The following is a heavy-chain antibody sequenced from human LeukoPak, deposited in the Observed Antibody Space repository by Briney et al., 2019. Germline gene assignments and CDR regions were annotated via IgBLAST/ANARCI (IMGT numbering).Heavy chain of an antibody. D-gene: IGHD6-13*01. CDR3: ASTIGSAGTQY. V-gene: IGHV3-74*01. CDR1: GFTFSNYV. J-gene: IGHJ4*02. CDR2: INGDGSTI. Sequence: GESLTLSCAASGFTFSNYVMIWVRQAPGKGLVWVSLINGDGSTISYADSVKGRFTISRDNAKNRLYLQMNSLGAEDTAVYYCASTIGSAGTQYWGQGTLVTVSS.